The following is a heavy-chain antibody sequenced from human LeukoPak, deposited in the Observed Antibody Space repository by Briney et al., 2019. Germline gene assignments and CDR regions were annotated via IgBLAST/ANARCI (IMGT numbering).Heavy chain of an antibody. CDR2: IYYSGST. CDR3: ARLYDSSGYTNWLDP. J-gene: IGHJ5*02. Sequence: SETLSLTCSVSGGSISGHYWSWIRQPPGKGLEWIGYIYYSGSTKYNPSLKSRVTISVDTSKNQFSLKLSSVTAADTAVYYCARLYDSSGYTNWLDPWGPGALVTVSS. D-gene: IGHD3-22*01. CDR1: GGSISGHY. V-gene: IGHV4-59*11.